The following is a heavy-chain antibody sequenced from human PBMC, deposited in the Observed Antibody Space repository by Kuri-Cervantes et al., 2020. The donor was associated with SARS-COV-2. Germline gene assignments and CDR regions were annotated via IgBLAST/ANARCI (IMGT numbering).Heavy chain of an antibody. J-gene: IGHJ6*03. CDR3: ARVAGEGPIYYYYMDV. CDR1: GFTFSSYG. D-gene: IGHD2-21*01. CDR2: ISYDGSNK. Sequence: GESLKISFAASGFTFSSYGMHWVRQAPGKGLEWVAVISYDGSNKYYADSVKGRFTISRDNSKNTLYLQMNSLRAEDTAVYYCARVAGEGPIYYYYMDVWGKGTTVTVSS. V-gene: IGHV3-30*03.